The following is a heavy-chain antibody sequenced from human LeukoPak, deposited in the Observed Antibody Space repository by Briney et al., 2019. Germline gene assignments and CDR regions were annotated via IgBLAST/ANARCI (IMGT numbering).Heavy chain of an antibody. Sequence: ASVKVSCKASGYTFTGYYMHWVRQAPGQGLEWKGWINPNSGGTNYAQKFQGRVTMTRETSISTAYMELSRLRSDDTAVYYCARVHSNPSLWFDLWGQGTLVTVSS. CDR1: GYTFTGYY. J-gene: IGHJ5*02. CDR2: INPNSGGT. CDR3: ARVHSNPSLWFDL. V-gene: IGHV1-2*02. D-gene: IGHD4-11*01.